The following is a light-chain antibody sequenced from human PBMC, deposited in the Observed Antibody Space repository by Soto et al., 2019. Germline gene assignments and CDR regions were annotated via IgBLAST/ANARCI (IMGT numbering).Light chain of an antibody. CDR3: HQSYSTPPT. Sequence: DIQMTQSPSSLSASVADRVTITCRASQSISSYLKWYQQKPGQAPKLLIYAASSLQSGVPSRFSSSGSGTDFTLTISSLQPEDFATYYYHQSYSTPPTFGQGTKVEIK. CDR2: AAS. CDR1: QSISSY. V-gene: IGKV1-39*01. J-gene: IGKJ1*01.